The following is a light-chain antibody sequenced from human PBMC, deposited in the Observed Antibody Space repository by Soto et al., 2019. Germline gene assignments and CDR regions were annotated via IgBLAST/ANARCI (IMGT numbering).Light chain of an antibody. Sequence: QPVLTQPASVSGSPGQSITISCTGTSSDIGGYDYVSWYQHHPGKAPKLMIYEVSNRPSGVSNRFSGSKSGNTASLTISGLQAEDEADYYCSSYTVSTSYVFGTGTKVTVL. J-gene: IGLJ1*01. V-gene: IGLV2-14*01. CDR2: EVS. CDR3: SSYTVSTSYV. CDR1: SSDIGGYDY.